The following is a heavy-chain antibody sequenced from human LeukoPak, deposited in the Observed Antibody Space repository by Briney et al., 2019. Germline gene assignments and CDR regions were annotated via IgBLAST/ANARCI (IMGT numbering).Heavy chain of an antibody. CDR1: GYVFNLFG. J-gene: IGHJ4*02. CDR2: ISGYNGDT. V-gene: IGHV1-18*04. CDR3: ARDRDLMGVTTTRLDY. Sequence: ASVKVSCKASGYVFNLFGFSWVRQAPGQGLEWMGWISGYNGDTKYAQKIQGRVTLTTDSSASTAYMELRTLRSDDTAIYYCARDRDLMGVTTTRLDYWGQGTLVTVSS. D-gene: IGHD1-1*01.